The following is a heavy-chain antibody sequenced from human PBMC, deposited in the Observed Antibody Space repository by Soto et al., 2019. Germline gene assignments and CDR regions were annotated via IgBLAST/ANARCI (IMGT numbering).Heavy chain of an antibody. CDR1: GASISSTNW. CDR2: IYHTVST. D-gene: IGHD2-15*01. Sequence: QVQLQESGPRLVKPSGTLSLTCAVSGASISSTNWWTWVRQPPGKGLEWIGEIYHTVSTKYNPSLKSRVTISLDTSNNQFSLSLCSVTAADTAVYYCATLPPRIVVVVLPIPTWGQGTLVTVSS. CDR3: ATLPPRIVVVVLPIPT. J-gene: IGHJ4*02. V-gene: IGHV4-4*02.